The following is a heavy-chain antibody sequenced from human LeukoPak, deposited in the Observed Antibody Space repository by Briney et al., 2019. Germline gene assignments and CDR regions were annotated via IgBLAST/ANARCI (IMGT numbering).Heavy chain of an antibody. D-gene: IGHD3-10*01. V-gene: IGHV3-30-3*01. J-gene: IGHJ4*02. CDR2: ISYDGSNK. CDR3: ARDWRYYYGSGYYFDY. CDR1: GFTFSSYA. Sequence: GGSLRLSCAASGFTFSSYAMHWVRQAPGKGLEWVAVISYDGSNKYYADSVKDRFTISRDNSKNTLYLQMNSLRAEDTAVYYCARDWRYYYGSGYYFDYWGQGTLVTVSS.